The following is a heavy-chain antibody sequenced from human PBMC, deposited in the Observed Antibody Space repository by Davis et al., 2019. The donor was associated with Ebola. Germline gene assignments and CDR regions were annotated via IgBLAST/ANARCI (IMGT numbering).Heavy chain of an antibody. Sequence: MPSETLSLTCAVYGGSFSGYYWSWIRQPPGKGLEWIGEINHSGSTNYNPSLKSRVTISVDTSKNQFSLKLSSVTAADTAVYYCARETGLRSYGMDVWGQGTTVTVSS. D-gene: IGHD7-27*01. J-gene: IGHJ6*02. CDR2: INHSGST. CDR3: ARETGLRSYGMDV. CDR1: GGSFSGYY. V-gene: IGHV4-34*01.